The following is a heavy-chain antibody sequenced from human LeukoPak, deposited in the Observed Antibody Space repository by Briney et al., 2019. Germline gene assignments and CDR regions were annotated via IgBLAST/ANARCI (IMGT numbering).Heavy chain of an antibody. Sequence: GGSLRLSCAASGFTFSSFAMNWVRQAPRKGLEWVSSISASGGSTYYADSVKGRFTISRDNSRNTLYLQMNSLRAEDTAPYYCAKASGTTLTYGDYWGQGTLVTVSS. CDR3: AKASGTTLTYGDY. CDR2: ISASGGST. D-gene: IGHD1-7*01. J-gene: IGHJ4*02. V-gene: IGHV3-23*01. CDR1: GFTFSSFA.